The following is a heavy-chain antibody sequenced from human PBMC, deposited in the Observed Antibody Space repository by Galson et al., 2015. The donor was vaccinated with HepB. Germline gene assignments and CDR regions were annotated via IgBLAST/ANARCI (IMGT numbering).Heavy chain of an antibody. D-gene: IGHD3-22*01. CDR1: GFTVSSNY. CDR3: ARGRSGYYLGY. J-gene: IGHJ4*02. V-gene: IGHV3-66*01. Sequence: SLRLSCAASGFTVSSNYMSRVRQAPGKGLEWVSVIYSGGSTYYADSVKGRFTISRDNSKNTLYLQMNSLRAEDTAVYYCARGRSGYYLGYWGQGTLVTVSS. CDR2: IYSGGST.